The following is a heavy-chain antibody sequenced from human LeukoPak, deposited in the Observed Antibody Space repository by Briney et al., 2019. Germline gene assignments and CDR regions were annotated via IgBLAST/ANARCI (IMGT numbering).Heavy chain of an antibody. V-gene: IGHV3-30-3*01. D-gene: IGHD2-21*01. Sequence: QPGRSLRLSCAASGFTFSTYFMHWVRQAPGKGLEWVADIASDGGHTFYVESVKGRFTISRDNSKNTLYLQMNSLRAEDTAVYFCARERQDTILHSGAFDIWGQGTMVTASS. CDR3: ARERQDTILHSGAFDI. CDR1: GFTFSTYF. CDR2: IASDGGHT. J-gene: IGHJ3*02.